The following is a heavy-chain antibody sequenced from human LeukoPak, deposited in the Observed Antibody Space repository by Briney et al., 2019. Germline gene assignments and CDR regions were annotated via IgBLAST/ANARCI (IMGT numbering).Heavy chain of an antibody. J-gene: IGHJ4*02. CDR2: SGNDGST. V-gene: IGHV3-43*02. Sequence: GGSLRLSCAASGLTFYDQAMHWVRQAPGTGLEWVSLSGNDGSTYYADSVRGRFTISRDNAKNSLYLQMNSLRAEDTALYYCAKVPRTNHDNFFDYWGQGTLVTVSS. CDR1: GLTFYDQA. CDR3: AKVPRTNHDNFFDY. D-gene: IGHD2-8*01.